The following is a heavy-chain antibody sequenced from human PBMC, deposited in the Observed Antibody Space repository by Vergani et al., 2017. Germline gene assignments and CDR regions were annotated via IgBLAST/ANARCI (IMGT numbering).Heavy chain of an antibody. Sequence: QVQLQQWGAGLLKPSETLSLTCAVYGGSFSGYYWSWIRQPPGKGLEWIGEINHSGSTNYNPSLKSRVTISVDTSKNQFSLKLSAVTAADTAMYYCAKVGYGGHVDYWGQGALVAVSS. D-gene: IGHD4-23*01. V-gene: IGHV4-34*01. CDR1: GGSFSGYY. CDR3: AKVGYGGHVDY. J-gene: IGHJ4*02. CDR2: INHSGST.